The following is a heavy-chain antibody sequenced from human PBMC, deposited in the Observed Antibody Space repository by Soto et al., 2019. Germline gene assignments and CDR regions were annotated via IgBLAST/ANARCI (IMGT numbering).Heavy chain of an antibody. CDR3: ARGYDFWSGYYYFDY. J-gene: IGHJ4*02. CDR2: IYYSGST. CDR1: GGSISSYY. Sequence: QVQLQESGPGLVKPSETLSLTCTVSGGSISSYYWSWTRQPPGKGLEWIGYIYYSGSTNYNPSLKSRVTISVDTSKNQFSLKLSSVTAADTAVYYCARGYDFWSGYYYFDYWGQGTLVTVSS. D-gene: IGHD3-3*01. V-gene: IGHV4-59*01.